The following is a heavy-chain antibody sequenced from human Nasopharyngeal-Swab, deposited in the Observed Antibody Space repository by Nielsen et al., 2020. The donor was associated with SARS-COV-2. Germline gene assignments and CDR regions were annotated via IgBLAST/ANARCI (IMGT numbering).Heavy chain of an antibody. CDR2: IGTAGDT. J-gene: IGHJ4*02. D-gene: IGHD3-16*02. V-gene: IGHV3-13*04. CDR3: ARGVRSDMITFGGVIAISPFDY. Sequence: GESLKISCAASGFTFSSYDMHWVRQATGKGLEWVSAIGTAGDTYYPASVKGRFTSSRENAKNSLYLQMNSLRAGDTAVYYCARGVRSDMITFGGVIAISPFDYWGQGTLVTVSS. CDR1: GFTFSSYD.